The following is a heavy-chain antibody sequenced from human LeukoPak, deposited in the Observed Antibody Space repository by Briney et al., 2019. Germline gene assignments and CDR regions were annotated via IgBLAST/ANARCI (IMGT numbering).Heavy chain of an antibody. V-gene: IGHV4-31*03. CDR3: ARVSSAAYNWFDP. Sequence: PSETLSLTCTVSGGSISSGGYYWSWIRQHPGKGLEWIGYIYYGGSTYYNPSLKSRVTISVDTSKNQFSLKLSSVTAADTAVYYCARVSSAAYNWFDPWGQGTLVTVSS. CDR2: IYYGGST. D-gene: IGHD6-6*01. J-gene: IGHJ5*02. CDR1: GGSISSGGYY.